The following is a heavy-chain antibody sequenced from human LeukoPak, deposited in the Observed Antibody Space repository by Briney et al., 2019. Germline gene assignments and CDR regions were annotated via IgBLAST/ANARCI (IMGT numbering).Heavy chain of an antibody. CDR3: ATGYSSASKGALDI. D-gene: IGHD2-15*01. CDR1: GYRLAELS. CDR2: FDREHGET. Sequence: ASVAVSCKVSGYRLAELSIHWVRQAPGKGLEWMGGFDREHGETIYAQKFRDRVTMTDDTSTDTAYMQLSSLRSEDRAVYYCATGYSSASKGALDIWGQGTMVTVSS. V-gene: IGHV1-24*01. J-gene: IGHJ3*02.